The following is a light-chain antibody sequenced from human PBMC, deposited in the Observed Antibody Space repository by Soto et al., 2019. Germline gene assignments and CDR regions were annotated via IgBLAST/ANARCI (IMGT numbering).Light chain of an antibody. CDR3: QQSYSTPRT. V-gene: IGKV1-39*01. Sequence: DIQMTQSPLSLAASIGDRVTVTCRASQGISNFLNWYQQKPVKALKLLIYAASNLQSGFPSRFSGSGSGTDFTLTINNLQPEDVSTYYCQQSYSTPRTFGQGTKMEIK. CDR1: QGISNF. J-gene: IGKJ1*01. CDR2: AAS.